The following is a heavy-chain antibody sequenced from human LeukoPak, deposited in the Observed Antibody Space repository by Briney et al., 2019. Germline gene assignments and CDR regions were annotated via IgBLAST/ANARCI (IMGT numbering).Heavy chain of an antibody. V-gene: IGHV4-38-2*01. CDR2: MYHSGST. D-gene: IGHD3-22*01. CDR1: GYSISSGSY. J-gene: IGHJ4*02. CDR3: ARLRVIDSSVFYYVDY. Sequence: SETLSLTCAVSGYSISSGSYWGWIRQPPGKGLEWIGNMYHSGSTYSNPSLKSRVTISVDTSKNQFSLRLRSVTAADTAVYYCARLRVIDSSVFYYVDYWGQGTLVTVSS.